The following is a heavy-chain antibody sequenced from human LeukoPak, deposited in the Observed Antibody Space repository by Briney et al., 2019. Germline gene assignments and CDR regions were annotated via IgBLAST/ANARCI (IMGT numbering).Heavy chain of an antibody. D-gene: IGHD6-13*01. J-gene: IGHJ4*02. CDR2: IYHSGGT. CDR3: TRVREQVGFDY. CDR1: GGPISGTNW. V-gene: IGHV4-4*02. Sequence: SETLSLTSAVSGGPISGTNWWSWVRQPPGKGLEWIGEIYHSGGTKYNPSLKSRVTMSVDKSKNQFSLRLSSVTAADTAVYYCTRVREQVGFDYWGQGTLVTVSS.